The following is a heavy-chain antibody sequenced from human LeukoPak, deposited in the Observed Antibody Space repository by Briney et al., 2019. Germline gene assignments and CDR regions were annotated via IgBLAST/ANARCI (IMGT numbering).Heavy chain of an antibody. V-gene: IGHV1-18*01. CDR2: ISGYNGYT. D-gene: IGHD4-11*01. CDR3: ARDLSHHLEDYKFNLGY. J-gene: IGHJ4*02. Sequence: VASVKVSCKASGYTFTNFGISWVRQAPGQGLECMGWISGYNGYTKYTQSYQGRVTMTTDTSTGTAYMDLRSLTSAETAIYYCARDLSHHLEDYKFNLGYWGKGTLVTVSS. CDR1: GYTFTNFG.